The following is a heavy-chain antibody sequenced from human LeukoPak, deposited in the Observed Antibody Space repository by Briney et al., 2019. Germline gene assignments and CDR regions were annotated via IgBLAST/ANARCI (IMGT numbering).Heavy chain of an antibody. V-gene: IGHV1-18*01. CDR1: GYTFTIYG. J-gene: IGHJ6*02. CDR2: ISAYNGNT. Sequence: ASVKVSCKASGYTFTIYGISWVRQAPGQGLEWMGWISAYNGNTNYAQKLQGRVTMTTDTSTSTAYMELRSLRSDDTAVYYCARDPPPSYYYYYGMDVWGQGTTVTVSS. CDR3: ARDPPPSYYYYYGMDV.